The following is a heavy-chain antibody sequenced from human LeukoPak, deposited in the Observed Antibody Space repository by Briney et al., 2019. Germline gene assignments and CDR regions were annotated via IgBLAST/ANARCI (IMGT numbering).Heavy chain of an antibody. V-gene: IGHV3-9*01. Sequence: GGSLRLSCAASGFTFDDYAMHWVRQAPGKGLEWVSGISWNSGSIGYADSVKGRFTISRDNAKNSLYPQMNSLRAEDTALYYCAKDIGYDSSGYFVYWGQGTLVTVSS. CDR1: GFTFDDYA. D-gene: IGHD3-22*01. CDR3: AKDIGYDSSGYFVY. CDR2: ISWNSGSI. J-gene: IGHJ4*02.